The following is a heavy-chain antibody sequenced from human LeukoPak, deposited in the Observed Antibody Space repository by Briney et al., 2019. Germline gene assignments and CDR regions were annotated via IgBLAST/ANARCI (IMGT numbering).Heavy chain of an antibody. Sequence: PSETLSLTCTVSGGSISSYYWSWIRQPPGKGLEWIGYIYCSGSTNYNPSLKSRVTISVDTSKNQFSLKLSSVTAADTAVYYCASCGVVTADASDIWGQGTMVTVSS. CDR1: GGSISSYY. V-gene: IGHV4-59*01. J-gene: IGHJ3*02. CDR3: ASCGVVTADASDI. CDR2: IYCSGST. D-gene: IGHD3-3*01.